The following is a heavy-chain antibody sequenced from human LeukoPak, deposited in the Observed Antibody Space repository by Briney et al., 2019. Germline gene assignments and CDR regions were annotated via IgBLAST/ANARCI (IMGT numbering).Heavy chain of an antibody. Sequence: SETLSLTCTVSGGSISSGGYYWSWIRQHPGKGLEWIGYIYYSGSTYYNPSLKSRVTISVYTSKNQFSLKLSSVTAADTAVYYCARIDFVDYYFDYWGQGTLVTVSS. CDR1: GGSISSGGYY. CDR3: ARIDFVDYYFDY. V-gene: IGHV4-31*03. CDR2: IYYSGST. J-gene: IGHJ4*02. D-gene: IGHD2-21*01.